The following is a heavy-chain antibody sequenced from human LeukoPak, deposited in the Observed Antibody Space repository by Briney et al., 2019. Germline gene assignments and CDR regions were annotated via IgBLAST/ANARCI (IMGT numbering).Heavy chain of an antibody. D-gene: IGHD3-3*01. CDR2: IYHTGSV. Sequence: PSETLSLTCAVSGGSINSNYWWTWVRQSPGKGLEWIGEIYHTGSVNYNLSLESRVTISRDRSKNQFSLMLRSVTAADTAVYYCARHYDLLSGYNYWGQGLLVTVSS. V-gene: IGHV4-4*02. CDR1: GGSINSNYW. CDR3: ARHYDLLSGYNY. J-gene: IGHJ4*02.